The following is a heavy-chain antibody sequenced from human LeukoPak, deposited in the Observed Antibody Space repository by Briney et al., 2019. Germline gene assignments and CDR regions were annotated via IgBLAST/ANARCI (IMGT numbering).Heavy chain of an antibody. CDR3: ARERMVRGVIILSWFDP. V-gene: IGHV1-2*04. Sequence: ASVKVSCKASGYTFTGYYMHWVRQAPGQGLEWMGWINPNSGGTNYAQKFQGWVTMTRDTSISTAYMELSRLRSDDTAVYYCARERMVRGVIILSWFDPWGQGTLVTVSS. D-gene: IGHD3-10*01. CDR2: INPNSGGT. CDR1: GYTFTGYY. J-gene: IGHJ5*02.